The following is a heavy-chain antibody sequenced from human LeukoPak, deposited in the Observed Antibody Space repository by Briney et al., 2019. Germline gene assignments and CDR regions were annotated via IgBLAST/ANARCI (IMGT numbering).Heavy chain of an antibody. CDR2: ISPSSTYT. CDR3: ARGHYVMDV. J-gene: IGHJ6*02. CDR1: GFSFGDFY. V-gene: IGHV3-11*06. Sequence: PGGSLRLSCAASGFSFGDFYMTWIRQAPGKGLEWLSHISPSSTYTNFADSVKGRFTISRDNANNSLYLQMNSLRAEDTAVYYCARGHYVMDVWGQGTTVTVSS.